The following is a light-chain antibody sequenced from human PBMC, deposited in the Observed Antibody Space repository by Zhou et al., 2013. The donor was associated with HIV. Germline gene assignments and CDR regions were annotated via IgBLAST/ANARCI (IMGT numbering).Light chain of an antibody. CDR2: GAS. Sequence: DIQLTQSPSSVSASVGDRVTITCRASQDVTTWLAWYQQKPGKAPKLLIYGASNVLSGVPSRFSGRGSGTEFTLTISSLQPEDFATYYCQQSYSNWITFGQGTRLDI. J-gene: IGKJ5*01. CDR1: QDVTTW. V-gene: IGKV1-12*01. CDR3: QQSYSNWIT.